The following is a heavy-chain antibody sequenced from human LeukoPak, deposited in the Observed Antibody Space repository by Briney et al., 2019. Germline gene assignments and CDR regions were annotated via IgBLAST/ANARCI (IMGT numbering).Heavy chain of an antibody. CDR1: GHTFTDYY. CDR2: INPDSGET. V-gene: IGHV1-2*02. CDR3: ARDRDYRKTERGFDY. D-gene: IGHD4-11*01. J-gene: IGHJ4*02. Sequence: ASVKVSCKTSGHTFTDYYIHWVRQAPGQGLEWMGWINPDSGETKSAKKFQGRVTMTGDTSISTAYMELRRVTSDDTAVYYCARDRDYRKTERGFDYWGQGTLVTVSS.